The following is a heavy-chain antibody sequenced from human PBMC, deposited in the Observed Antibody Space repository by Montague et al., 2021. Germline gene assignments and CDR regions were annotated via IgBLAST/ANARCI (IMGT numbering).Heavy chain of an antibody. Sequence: SETLSLTCTVSGGSISSASYYWGWIRQPPGKGLEFIGVIYYNGNTYYNPSLKSRVTVSMDTSKNQFSLKLSSVTAADTAVYYCARSLYCRGGSCYSGFDPWGQGTLVTASS. J-gene: IGHJ5*02. CDR2: IYYNGNT. D-gene: IGHD2-15*01. V-gene: IGHV4-39*01. CDR1: GGSISSASYY. CDR3: ARSLYCRGGSCYSGFDP.